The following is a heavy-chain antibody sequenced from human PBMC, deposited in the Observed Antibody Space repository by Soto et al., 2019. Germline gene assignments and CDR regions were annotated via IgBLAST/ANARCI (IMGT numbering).Heavy chain of an antibody. CDR2: IYYSGST. V-gene: IGHV4-61*01. Sequence: PSETLSLTCTVSGGSVSSGSYYWSWIRQPPGKGLEWIGYIYYSGSTNYNPSLKSRVTISVDTSKNQFSLKLSSVTAADTAVYYCARGYHLPKLYYYYGMDVWGQGTTVTVS. CDR1: GGSVSSGSYY. D-gene: IGHD1-20*01. CDR3: ARGYHLPKLYYYYGMDV. J-gene: IGHJ6*02.